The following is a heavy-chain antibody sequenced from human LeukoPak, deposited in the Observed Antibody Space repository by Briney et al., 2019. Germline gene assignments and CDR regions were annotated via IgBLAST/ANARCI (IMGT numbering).Heavy chain of an antibody. CDR1: GYTFTSYG. Sequence: VSVKVSCKASGYTFTSYGISWVRQAPGQGLEWMGWISAYNGNTNYAQKLQGRVTITTDTSTSTAYMELRSLRSDDTAVYYCARDPPRIVVVVAATNYYGMDVWGQGTTVTVSS. V-gene: IGHV1-18*01. CDR3: ARDPPRIVVVVAATNYYGMDV. J-gene: IGHJ6*02. CDR2: ISAYNGNT. D-gene: IGHD2-15*01.